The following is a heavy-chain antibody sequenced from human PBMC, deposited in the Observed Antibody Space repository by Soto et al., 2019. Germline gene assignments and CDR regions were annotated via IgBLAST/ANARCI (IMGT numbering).Heavy chain of an antibody. D-gene: IGHD6-6*01. Sequence: GGSLRLSCAASGFTFSSYWMSWVRQAPGKGLEWVAIIKQDGSEKYYVDSVTGRFTITRDNAKNSLYLQMNSRRAEDTAVYYCARDGTASSSLNDAFDIWGQGTMVTVSS. CDR2: IKQDGSEK. CDR1: GFTFSSYW. V-gene: IGHV3-7*01. J-gene: IGHJ3*02. CDR3: ARDGTASSSLNDAFDI.